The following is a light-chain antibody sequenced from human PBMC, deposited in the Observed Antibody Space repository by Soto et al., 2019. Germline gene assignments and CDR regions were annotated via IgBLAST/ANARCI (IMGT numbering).Light chain of an antibody. CDR2: AAS. CDR3: QQLDSYVFT. V-gene: IGKV1-12*01. J-gene: IGKJ3*01. CDR1: QGVSTW. Sequence: DIQMTQSPSSVSASVGDRVTITCRASQGVSTWLAWYQQKPGKAPNLLIYAASTLQSGVPSRFSGSGSGTDFTLTISSLQPEDFATYYCQQLDSYVFTFGPGTKVDIK.